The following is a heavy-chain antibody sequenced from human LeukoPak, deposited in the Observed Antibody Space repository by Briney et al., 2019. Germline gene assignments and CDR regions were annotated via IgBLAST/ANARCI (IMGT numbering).Heavy chain of an antibody. J-gene: IGHJ3*02. V-gene: IGHV3-23*01. D-gene: IGHD1-26*01. CDR2: ITANSGST. CDR3: ATGLNSGGAFDI. Sequence: RAGESLRLSCAASGFTFTTYAMNWGRQAPGKGLEWVSGITANSGSTYYADSVQGRSAVSRDNSKNTVYLRMSGLRADDAAVYYCATGLNSGGAFDIWGQGTMVTVSS. CDR1: GFTFTTYA.